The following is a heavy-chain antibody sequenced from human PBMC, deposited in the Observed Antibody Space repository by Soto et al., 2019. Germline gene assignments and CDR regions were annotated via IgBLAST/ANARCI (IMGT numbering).Heavy chain of an antibody. CDR3: GREGNYEFDAFDI. J-gene: IGHJ3*02. Sequence: EVQLVESGGGLVQPGGSLRLSCAASGFTFSSYWLHWVRQAPGKGLVWVSRLNSDGSSPSYAASVKGRFTIARDNAKKTVYLQTNGLRAEDTAVYYCGREGNYEFDAFDIWGQGTMVTVSS. D-gene: IGHD1-7*01. CDR2: LNSDGSSP. CDR1: GFTFSSYW. V-gene: IGHV3-74*01.